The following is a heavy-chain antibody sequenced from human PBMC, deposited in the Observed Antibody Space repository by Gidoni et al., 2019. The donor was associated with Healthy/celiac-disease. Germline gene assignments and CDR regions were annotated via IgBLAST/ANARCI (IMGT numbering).Heavy chain of an antibody. V-gene: IGHV3-74*01. CDR3: ARGTPLYYYDSSGYYSY. CDR2: VNRDGSST. D-gene: IGHD3-22*01. J-gene: IGHJ4*02. Sequence: EVQLVESGGGVVQPGGSRRRSCAASGLTFSSYWMHWVRQAPGKGLVWVSRVNRDGSSTSYADSVKGRFTISRDNAKNTLYLQMNSLRAEDTAVYYCARGTPLYYYDSSGYYSYWGQGTLVTVSS. CDR1: GLTFSSYW.